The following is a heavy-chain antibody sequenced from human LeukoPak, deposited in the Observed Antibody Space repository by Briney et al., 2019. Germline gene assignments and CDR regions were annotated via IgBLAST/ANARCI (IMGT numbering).Heavy chain of an antibody. CDR2: IYYSGST. D-gene: IGHD5-18*01. CDR1: GGSISSSTYY. Sequence: PSETLSLTCTVSGGSISSSTYYWGWFRQPPGKGLEWIGSIYYSGSTYYNPSLKSRVTISVHTSKNQFSLQLNSVTAAGTAVYYCARGGLDTRRGGYFDYWGQGILVTVSS. CDR3: ARGGLDTRRGGYFDY. J-gene: IGHJ4*02. V-gene: IGHV4-39*01.